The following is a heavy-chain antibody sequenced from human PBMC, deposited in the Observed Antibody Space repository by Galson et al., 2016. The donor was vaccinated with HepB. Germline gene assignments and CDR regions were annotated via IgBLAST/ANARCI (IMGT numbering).Heavy chain of an antibody. CDR3: AKELADRRPFDY. Sequence: SLRLSCAASGFSFRDYGMGWVRQAPGKGLEYASAISARGDYAFYPDSTRGRFTISRDNYRNILSLQLNGLRAEDSAVYYCAKELADRRPFDYWGRGTLVTVSS. V-gene: IGHV3-23*01. J-gene: IGHJ4*02. CDR2: ISARGDYA. CDR1: GFSFRDYG.